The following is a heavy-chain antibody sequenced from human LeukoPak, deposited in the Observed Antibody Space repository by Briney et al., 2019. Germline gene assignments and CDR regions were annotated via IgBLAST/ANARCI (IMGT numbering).Heavy chain of an antibody. V-gene: IGHV4-30-4*08. Sequence: SETLSLTCTVSGGSISSGDYYWSWIRQPPGKGLEWIVYIYYSGSTYYNPSLKSRVTISVNTEKNEFSLKLSSVTAADTAVYYCARVGVAYYDFWSGYYPNWFDPWGQGTLVTVSS. CDR2: IYYSGST. D-gene: IGHD3-3*01. CDR1: GGSISSGDYY. J-gene: IGHJ5*02. CDR3: ARVGVAYYDFWSGYYPNWFDP.